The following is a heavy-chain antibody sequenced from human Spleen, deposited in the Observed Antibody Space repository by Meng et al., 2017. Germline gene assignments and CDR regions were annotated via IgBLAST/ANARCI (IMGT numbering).Heavy chain of an antibody. J-gene: IGHJ4*02. CDR3: ARDEDISAAGKLFGDY. D-gene: IGHD6-13*01. V-gene: IGHV1-2*06. CDR2: INPKSGDT. CDR1: GYNFPDYY. Sequence: ASVKVSCKPSGYNFPDYYIHWVRRAPGQGLEWMGRINPKSGDTHYAQRVQGRVTMTGDTSISTAYTELSGLRSDDTAMYYCARDEDISAAGKLFGDYWGQGTLVTVSS.